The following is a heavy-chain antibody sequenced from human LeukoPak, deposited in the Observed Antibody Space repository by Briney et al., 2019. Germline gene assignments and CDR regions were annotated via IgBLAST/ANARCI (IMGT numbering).Heavy chain of an antibody. CDR3: AGVRDNFRFFDCPFDY. V-gene: IGHV3-21*06. CDR2: ISSSSSSYI. J-gene: IGHJ4*02. CDR1: GFTFSSYS. Sequence: GGSLRLSCAASGFTFSSYSMNWVRQAPGKGLEWVSSISSSSSSYIYYADSVKGRFTISRDNAKNSLYLQMNGLRAEDTAVYYCAGVRDNFRFFDCPFDYGAREPLATVPS. D-gene: IGHD3-9*01.